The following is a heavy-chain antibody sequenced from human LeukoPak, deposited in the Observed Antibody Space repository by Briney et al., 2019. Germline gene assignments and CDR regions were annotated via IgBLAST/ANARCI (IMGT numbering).Heavy chain of an antibody. Sequence: SETLSLTCALSGGSISSGGYSCSWLRQPPGKGLAWIGNIYHSGSTYYNPSLKSRVTISVDRSKNQFPLKLSSVTAADTAVYYCARGLYYYGSGRQWDYWGQGTLVTVSS. CDR1: GGSISSGGYS. V-gene: IGHV4-30-2*01. D-gene: IGHD3-10*01. J-gene: IGHJ4*02. CDR3: ARGLYYYGSGRQWDY. CDR2: IYHSGST.